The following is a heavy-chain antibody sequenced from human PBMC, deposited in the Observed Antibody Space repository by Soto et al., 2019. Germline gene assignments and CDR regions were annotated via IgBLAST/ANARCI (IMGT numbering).Heavy chain of an antibody. CDR2: ISYDGSNK. Sequence: GGSLRLSCAASGFTFSSYGMHWVRQAPGKGLEWVAVISYDGSNKYYADSVKGRFTISRDNSKNTLYLQMNSLRAEDTAVYYCAKDQRVSTYYYDGSGYLNDAFDIWGQGTMVTVSS. CDR3: AKDQRVSTYYYDGSGYLNDAFDI. D-gene: IGHD3-22*01. V-gene: IGHV3-30*18. J-gene: IGHJ3*02. CDR1: GFTFSSYG.